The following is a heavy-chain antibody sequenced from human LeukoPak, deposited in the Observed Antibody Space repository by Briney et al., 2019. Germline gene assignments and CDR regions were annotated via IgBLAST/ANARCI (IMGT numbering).Heavy chain of an antibody. CDR1: GGSISSSSYY. D-gene: IGHD1-26*01. CDR3: ARDRLSGSYFWFDP. V-gene: IGHV4-39*07. CDR2: IFYSGST. J-gene: IGHJ5*02. Sequence: SETLSLTCTVSGGSISSSSYYWGWIRQPPGKGLEWIGNIFYSGSTYYSPSLKSRVTISLDTSRNQFSLKLNSVTAADTAVYYCARDRLSGSYFWFDPWGQGTLVTVSS.